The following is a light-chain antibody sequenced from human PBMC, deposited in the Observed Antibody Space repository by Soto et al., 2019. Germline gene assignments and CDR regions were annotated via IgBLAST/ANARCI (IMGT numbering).Light chain of an antibody. Sequence: DIQMTQSPSTLSGAVGDRVTITCRASQTISSWVAWYQQKPWKAPKLLIYKESTLKSGVPSRFSGSGSGTEFALTIGSLQPDDFATYYCHHYNSYSEGFGQGIKVELK. J-gene: IGKJ1*01. V-gene: IGKV1-5*03. CDR3: HHYNSYSEG. CDR2: KES. CDR1: QTISSW.